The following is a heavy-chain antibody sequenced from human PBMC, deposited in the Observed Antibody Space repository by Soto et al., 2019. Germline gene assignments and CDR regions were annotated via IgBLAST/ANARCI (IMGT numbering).Heavy chain of an antibody. CDR2: IYPGDSDT. J-gene: IGHJ6*02. CDR1: GYSFTSYW. D-gene: IGHD6-19*01. Sequence: GESLKISCKGSGYSFTSYWIGWVRQMPGKGLEWMGIIYPGDSDTRYSPSFQGQVTISADTSISTAYLQWTSLKAPDTAMYYCARSRRGAYSSGWYSLSGYYNYGIDVWGQGTKVTVSS. CDR3: ARSRRGAYSSGWYSLSGYYNYGIDV. V-gene: IGHV5-51*01.